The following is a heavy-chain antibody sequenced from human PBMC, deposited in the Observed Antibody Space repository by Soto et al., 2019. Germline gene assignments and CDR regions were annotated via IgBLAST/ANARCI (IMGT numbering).Heavy chain of an antibody. CDR2: INHSGST. V-gene: IGHV4-34*01. CDR3: ARTIRGVIPYYYYYGMDV. J-gene: IGHJ6*02. CDR1: GGSFSSYY. D-gene: IGHD3-10*01. Sequence: SETLSLTCAVYGGSFSSYYWSWIRQPPGKGLEWIGEINHSGSTNYNPSLKSRVTISVDTSKNQFSLKLSSVTAADTAVYYCARTIRGVIPYYYYYGMDVWGQGTTVTVSS.